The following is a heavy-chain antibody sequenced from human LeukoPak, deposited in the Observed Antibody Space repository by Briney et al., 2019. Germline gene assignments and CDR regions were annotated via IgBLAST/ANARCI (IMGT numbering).Heavy chain of an antibody. CDR1: GGSINNYY. V-gene: IGHV4-59*12. CDR3: ARDRVGATGDYYYYYMDV. Sequence: SETLSLTCTVSGGSINNYYWSWIRQPPGKGLEWIGYIYYSGSTNYNPSLKSRVTISVDTSKNQFSLRLSSVTAADTAVYYCARDRVGATGDYYYYYMDVWGKGTTVTVSS. D-gene: IGHD1-26*01. CDR2: IYYSGST. J-gene: IGHJ6*03.